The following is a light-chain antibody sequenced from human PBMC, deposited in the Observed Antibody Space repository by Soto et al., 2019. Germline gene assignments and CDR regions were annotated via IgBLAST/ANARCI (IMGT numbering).Light chain of an antibody. CDR1: SSDIGGYDF. CDR3: SSYAGSNNLG. CDR2: EVT. J-gene: IGLJ2*01. V-gene: IGLV2-8*01. Sequence: QSALTQPPSASGSPGQSVTISCTGSSSDIGGYDFVSWYQQHPGKAPKLMILEVTKRPSGVPDRFSGSKSGNTASLTVSGLQADDEADYYCSSYAGSNNLGFGGGTKLTVL.